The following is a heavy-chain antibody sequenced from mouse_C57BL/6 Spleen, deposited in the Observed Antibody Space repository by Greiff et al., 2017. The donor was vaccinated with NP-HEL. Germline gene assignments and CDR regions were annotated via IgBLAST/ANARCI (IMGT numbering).Heavy chain of an antibody. CDR1: GYTFTSYW. CDR3: AKGGYGGSNYYFDY. CDR2: IYPSDSET. V-gene: IGHV1-61*01. Sequence: QVQLQQSGAELVRPGSSVKLSCKASGYTFTSYWMDWVKQRPGQGLEWIGNIYPSDSETHYNQKFKDKATLTVDKSSSTAYMQLSSLTSEDSAVYYCAKGGYGGSNYYFDYWGQGTTLTVSS. D-gene: IGHD3-1*01. J-gene: IGHJ2*01.